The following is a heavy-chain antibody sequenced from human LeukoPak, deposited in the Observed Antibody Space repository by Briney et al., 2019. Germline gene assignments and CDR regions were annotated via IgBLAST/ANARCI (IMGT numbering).Heavy chain of an antibody. CDR1: GFTFSNAW. V-gene: IGHV3-15*01. CDR2: IKSKTDGGTT. D-gene: IGHD5-24*01. CDR3: TTDSVEMATYDAFDI. J-gene: IGHJ3*02. Sequence: PGGSLRLSCAASGFTFSNAWMSWVRQAPGKGLEWVGRIKSKTDGGTTDYAAPVKGRFTISRDDSKNTLYLQMNSLKTEDTAVYYCTTDSVEMATYDAFDIWGQGTMVTVSS.